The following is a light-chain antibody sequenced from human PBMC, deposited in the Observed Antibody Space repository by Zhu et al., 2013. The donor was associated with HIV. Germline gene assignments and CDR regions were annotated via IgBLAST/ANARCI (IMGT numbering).Light chain of an antibody. J-gene: IGKJ1*01. CDR3: QQYGYMWT. V-gene: IGKV1-39*01. Sequence: DIQMTQSPSSLSASVGDSVTITCRASQSISYYVSWYQQMPGQAPKILIYAASSLQSGVPARFSGSGAGTDFTLSISSLQPDDLATYYCQQYGYMWTFGQGTKVEL. CDR1: QSISYY. CDR2: AAS.